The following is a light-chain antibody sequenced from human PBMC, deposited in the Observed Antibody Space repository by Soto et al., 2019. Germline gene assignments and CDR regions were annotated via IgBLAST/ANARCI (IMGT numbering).Light chain of an antibody. V-gene: IGKV3-15*01. CDR3: QQYNNWPPWT. CDR2: GPS. Sequence: EVAMTQSPATLSVSPGGRSTLSCRASQSIGDTLAWYQQKPVQAPRLLXYGPSSRVTGFPARFSGSGSGTDFILTISSLQSDDFAVHFCQQYNNWPPWTFGQGTKVDI. J-gene: IGKJ1*01. CDR1: QSIGDT.